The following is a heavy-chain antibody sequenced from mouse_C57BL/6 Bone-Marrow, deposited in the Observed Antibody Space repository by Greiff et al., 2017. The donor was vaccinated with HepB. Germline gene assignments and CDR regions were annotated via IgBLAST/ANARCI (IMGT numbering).Heavy chain of an antibody. V-gene: IGHV5-6*02. CDR3: ARRFTRVGEGAWFAY. D-gene: IGHD1-1*01. J-gene: IGHJ3*01. CDR2: ISSGGSYT. Sequence: EVKLVESGGDLVKPGGSLKLSCAASGFTFSSYGMSWVRQTPDKRLEWVATISSGGSYTYYPDSVKGRFTISRDNAKNTLYLQMSSLKSEDTAMYYGARRFTRVGEGAWFAYWGQGTPVTVSA. CDR1: GFTFSSYG.